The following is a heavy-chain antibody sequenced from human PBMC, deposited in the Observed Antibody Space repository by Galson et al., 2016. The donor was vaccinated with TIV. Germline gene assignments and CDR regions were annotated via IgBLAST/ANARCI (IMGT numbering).Heavy chain of an antibody. Sequence: SVKVSCKASGYTFSNYGVSWVRQAPGQGLEWMGWISAFDGNTHYTQTLQGRVSMTTDTSTSTAYIELRSLRSDDTAIYYCARDRGSMTMILVIDYHYGMDVWGQGTTVTVSS. D-gene: IGHD3-22*01. J-gene: IGHJ6*02. CDR1: GYTFSNYG. CDR2: ISAFDGNT. CDR3: ARDRGSMTMILVIDYHYGMDV. V-gene: IGHV1-18*04.